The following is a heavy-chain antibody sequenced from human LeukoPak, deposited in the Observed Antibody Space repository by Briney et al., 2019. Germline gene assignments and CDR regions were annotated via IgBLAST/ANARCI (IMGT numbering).Heavy chain of an antibody. CDR2: ISSSTTYI. V-gene: IGHV3-21*01. CDR3: ARAPDTAMDDY. D-gene: IGHD5-18*01. CDR1: GFTFSSYS. Sequence: GGSLRLSCAASGFTFSSYSMNWVRQVPGKGLEWVSSISSSTTYIYYADSVKGRFAISRDNAKNSLYLQMNSLRAEDTAVYYCARAPDTAMDDYWGQGTLVTVSS. J-gene: IGHJ4*02.